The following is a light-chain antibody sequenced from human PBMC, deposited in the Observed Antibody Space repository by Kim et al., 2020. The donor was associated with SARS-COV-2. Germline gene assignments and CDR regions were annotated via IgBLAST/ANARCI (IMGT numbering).Light chain of an antibody. CDR1: QSVSSNY. Sequence: EMVLTQSPGTLSLSPGERATLSCRASQSVSSNYLAWYQQKPGQAPSLLIYGASSRATGIPDRFSGSGSGTDFTLTISRLEPEDSAVYYCQQYGNAPPITPGQGTRLEIK. J-gene: IGKJ5*01. V-gene: IGKV3-20*01. CDR2: GAS. CDR3: QQYGNAPPIT.